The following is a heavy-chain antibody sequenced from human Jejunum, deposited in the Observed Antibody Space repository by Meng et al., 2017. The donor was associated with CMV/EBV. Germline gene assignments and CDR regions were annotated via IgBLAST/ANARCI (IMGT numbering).Heavy chain of an antibody. CDR2: IGSSGRTI. Sequence: GFPFRSYAMNWVRQAPGKGLELVSFIGSSGRTIYFADSVKDRFTISRDNAKNSLYLQMNNLTVEDTAMYYCTRGGWRYSFGSFDYWGQGALVTVSS. J-gene: IGHJ4*02. D-gene: IGHD5-18*01. V-gene: IGHV3-21*01. CDR3: TRGGWRYSFGSFDY. CDR1: GFPFRSYA.